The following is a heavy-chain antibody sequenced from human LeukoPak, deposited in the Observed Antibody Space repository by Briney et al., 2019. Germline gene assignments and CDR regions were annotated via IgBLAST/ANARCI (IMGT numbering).Heavy chain of an antibody. V-gene: IGHV4-59*01. D-gene: IGHD3-22*01. CDR3: AREPYDSSGYYFRYFDY. J-gene: IGHJ4*02. CDR1: GGSISSYY. Sequence: PSETLSLTCTVSGGSISSYYWSWIRQPPGKGLEWIGYIYYRGSTNYNPSLKSRVTISVDTSKNQFSLKLSSVTAADTAVYYCAREPYDSSGYYFRYFDYWGQGTLVTVSS. CDR2: IYYRGST.